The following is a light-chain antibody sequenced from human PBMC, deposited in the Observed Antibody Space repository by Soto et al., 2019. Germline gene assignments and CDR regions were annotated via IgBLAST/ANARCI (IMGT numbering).Light chain of an antibody. V-gene: IGKV3-20*01. CDR1: QSVSNNY. CDR2: GAS. J-gene: IGKJ4*01. Sequence: EIGLTQSPGTLSLSPGERATLYCRASQSVSNNYLAWYQQKLGQAPRLLIYGASSRATGIPDRFSGSGSGTDFTLTISRLEPEDFAVYYCQHHGGSPLLSFGGGIKVEIK. CDR3: QHHGGSPLLS.